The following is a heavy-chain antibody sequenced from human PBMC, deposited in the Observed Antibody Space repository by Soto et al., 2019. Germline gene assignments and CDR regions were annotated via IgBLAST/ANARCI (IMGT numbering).Heavy chain of an antibody. CDR2: IIPILGIA. Sequence: GASVKVSCKASGGTFSSYTISWVRQAPGQGLEWMGRIIPILGIANYAQKFQGRVTITADKSTSTAYMELSSLRSEDTAVYYCARAPLEGVSMVRGAAPASYFDYWGQGTLVTVSS. CDR3: ARAPLEGVSMVRGAAPASYFDY. V-gene: IGHV1-69*02. D-gene: IGHD3-10*01. J-gene: IGHJ4*02. CDR1: GGTFSSYT.